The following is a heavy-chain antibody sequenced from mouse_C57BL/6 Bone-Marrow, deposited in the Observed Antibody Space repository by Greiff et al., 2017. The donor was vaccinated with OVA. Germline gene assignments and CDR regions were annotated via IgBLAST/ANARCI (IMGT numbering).Heavy chain of an antibody. CDR1: GYTFTDYE. Sequence: QVQLKESGAELVRPGASVTLSCKASGYTFTDYEMHWVKQTPVHGLEWIGAIDPETGGTAYNQKFKGKATLTADKSSSTAYMQLSSLTSEDSAVYFCATLITTVVAREDYWGQGTTLTVSS. CDR3: ATLITTVVAREDY. J-gene: IGHJ2*01. CDR2: IDPETGGT. V-gene: IGHV1-15*01. D-gene: IGHD1-1*01.